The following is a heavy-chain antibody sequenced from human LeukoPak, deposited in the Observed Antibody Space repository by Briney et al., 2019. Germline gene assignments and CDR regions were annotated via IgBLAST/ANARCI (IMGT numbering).Heavy chain of an antibody. Sequence: SETLSLTCTVSGSSISSSSYYWGWIRQPPGKGLEWIGSIYYSGSTYYNPSLKSRVTISVDTSKNQFSLKLSSVPAADTAVYYCARHADHYYFDYWGQGTLVTVSS. V-gene: IGHV4-39*01. CDR3: ARHADHYYFDY. CDR1: GSSISSSSYY. CDR2: IYYSGST. J-gene: IGHJ4*02.